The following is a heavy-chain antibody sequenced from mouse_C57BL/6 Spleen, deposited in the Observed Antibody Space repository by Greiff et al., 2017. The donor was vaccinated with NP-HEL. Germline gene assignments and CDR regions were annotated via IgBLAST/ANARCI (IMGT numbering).Heavy chain of an antibody. CDR1: GFTFSDYY. Sequence: EVKLVESEGGLVQPGRSMKLSCTASGFTFSDYYMAWVRQVPEKGLEWVANINYDGSSTYYLDSLKSRFIISRDNAKNILYLQMSSLKSEDTATYYCARVLTGTFDYWGQGTTLTVSS. CDR3: ARVLTGTFDY. V-gene: IGHV5-16*01. J-gene: IGHJ2*01. D-gene: IGHD4-1*01. CDR2: INYDGSST.